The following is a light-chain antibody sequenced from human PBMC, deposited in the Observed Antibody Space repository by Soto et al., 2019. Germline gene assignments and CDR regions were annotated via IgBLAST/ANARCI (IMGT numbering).Light chain of an antibody. V-gene: IGKV3-11*01. CDR2: EAS. CDR1: QSVSSY. CDR3: QQRSDWPWT. J-gene: IGKJ1*01. Sequence: EAVLTQSPGTLPLSPWERATLSCRASQSVSSYLAWYQQKPGQAPRLLMYEASNRATGIPARFSGGGSGTDFTLTISSLEPEDFAVYYCQQRSDWPWTFGQGAKVDIK.